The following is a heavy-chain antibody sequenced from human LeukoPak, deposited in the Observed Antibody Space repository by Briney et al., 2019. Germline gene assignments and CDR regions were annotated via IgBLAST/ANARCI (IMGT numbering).Heavy chain of an antibody. V-gene: IGHV3-30*02. D-gene: IGHD2-2*01. J-gene: IGHJ4*02. CDR1: GFTFSSYG. CDR3: AKDPGSTSCCGVLGDY. Sequence: GGSLRLSCAASGFTFSSYGMHWVRQAPGRGLEWVAFIRSDGSTKYYADSVKGRFTISRDNSKNTLYLQMSSLRGEDTAVYYCAKDPGSTSCCGVLGDYWGQGTLVTVSS. CDR2: IRSDGSTK.